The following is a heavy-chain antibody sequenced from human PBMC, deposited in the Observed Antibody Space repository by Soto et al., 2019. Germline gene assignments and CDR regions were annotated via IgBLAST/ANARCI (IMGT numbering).Heavy chain of an antibody. V-gene: IGHV2-5*02. J-gene: IGHJ4*02. CDR1: GFSLSTSEVG. D-gene: IGHD2-2*01. CDR3: ARILGFCSGTSCQYYFDP. CDR2: IYWDDDE. Sequence: QITLKESGPTLVKPTQTLTLTCTFSGFSLSTSEVGVGWIRQPPGKALEWLALIYWDDDERYSSSLKSRLTINKDTSKNQVVLTMTNMDPVDTATYYCARILGFCSGTSCQYYFDPWGQGTLVTVSS.